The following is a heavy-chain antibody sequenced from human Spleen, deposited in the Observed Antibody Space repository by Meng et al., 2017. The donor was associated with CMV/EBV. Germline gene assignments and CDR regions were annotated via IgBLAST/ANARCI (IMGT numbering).Heavy chain of an antibody. J-gene: IGHJ4*02. CDR3: ARDHVSGGFTIFDY. V-gene: IGHV4-59*01. Sequence: VSGGYNTSYSWSWIRQPPGKGLEWIGNIYYSGSTNYNPSLKSRVTMSVDKSKNQFSLNLSSVTAADTAVYYCARDHVSGGFTIFDYWGRGTLVTVSS. CDR2: IYYSGST. CDR1: GGYNTSYS. D-gene: IGHD3-3*01.